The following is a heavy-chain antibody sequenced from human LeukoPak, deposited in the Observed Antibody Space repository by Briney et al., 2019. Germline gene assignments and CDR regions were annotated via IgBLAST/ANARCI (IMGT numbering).Heavy chain of an antibody. D-gene: IGHD6-13*01. CDR2: INPNSGGT. Sequence: GASVKVSCKASGYTFTGYYMHWVRQAPGQGLEWMGWINPNSGGTNYAQKFQGWVTMTRDTSISTAYMELTRLRSDDTAVYYCVINAQWSSMTAVGSFDYWGQRTLVTVSS. CDR3: VINAQWSSMTAVGSFDY. J-gene: IGHJ4*02. CDR1: GYTFTGYY. V-gene: IGHV1-2*04.